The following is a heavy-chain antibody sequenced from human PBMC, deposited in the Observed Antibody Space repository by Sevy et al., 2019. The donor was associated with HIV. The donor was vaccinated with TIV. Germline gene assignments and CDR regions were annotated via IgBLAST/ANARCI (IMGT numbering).Heavy chain of an antibody. J-gene: IGHJ4*02. CDR2: ISGSGGST. CDR3: AKDPPVLIPQQDNYYGSGSTPVGY. V-gene: IGHV3-23*01. D-gene: IGHD3-10*01. Sequence: GGSLRLSCAASGFTFSSYAMSWVRQAPGKGLEWVSAISGSGGSTYYADSVKGRFTISRDNSKNTLYLQMNSLRAEDTAVYYCAKDPPVLIPQQDNYYGSGSTPVGYWGQGTLVTVSS. CDR1: GFTFSSYA.